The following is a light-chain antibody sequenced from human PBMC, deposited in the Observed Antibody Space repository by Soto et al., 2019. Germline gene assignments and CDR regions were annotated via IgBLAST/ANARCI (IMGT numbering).Light chain of an antibody. CDR2: DAS. J-gene: IGKJ3*01. CDR3: QQYDNLRFT. Sequence: DIQMTQSPSSLSASVGDRVTITCKASQDISNYLNWYQQKPGKAPKLLIYDASILETGAPSRFSGSRSWTEFTFTIRSLKTEYVATYYCQQYDNLRFTFGPGTKVDI. V-gene: IGKV1-33*01. CDR1: QDISNY.